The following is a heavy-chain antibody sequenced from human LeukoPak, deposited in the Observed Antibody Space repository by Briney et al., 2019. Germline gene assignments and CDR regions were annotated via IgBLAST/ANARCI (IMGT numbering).Heavy chain of an antibody. CDR2: IYYSGST. V-gene: IGHV4-39*07. D-gene: IGHD4-17*01. CDR1: GGSISSSSYY. J-gene: IGHJ6*02. CDR3: ASPRYYGDYPVDV. Sequence: SETLSLTCTVSGGSISSSSYYWGWIRQPPGKGLEWIGSIYYSGSTYYNPSLKSRVTISVDTSKNQFSLKLSSVTAADTAVYYCASPRYYGDYPVDVWGQGTTVTVSS.